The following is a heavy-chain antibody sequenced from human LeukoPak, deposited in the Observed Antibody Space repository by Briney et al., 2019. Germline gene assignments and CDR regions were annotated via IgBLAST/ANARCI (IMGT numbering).Heavy chain of an antibody. V-gene: IGHV3-9*01. CDR1: GFTFDDYA. CDR2: ISWNSGSI. CDR3: AREGGSSSGWYYGHYIDY. D-gene: IGHD6-19*01. Sequence: GGSLRLSCAASGFTFDDYAMHWVRQAPGKGLEWVSGISWNSGSIGYADSVKGRFTISRDNAKNSLYLQMNSRRAEDTALYYCAREGGSSSGWYYGHYIDYWGQGTLVTVSS. J-gene: IGHJ4*02.